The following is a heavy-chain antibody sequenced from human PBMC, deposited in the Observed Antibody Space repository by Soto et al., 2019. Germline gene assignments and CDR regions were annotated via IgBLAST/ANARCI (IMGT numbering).Heavy chain of an antibody. J-gene: IGHJ5*02. CDR3: AGDHIVVVPAAIRYNWFDP. V-gene: IGHV1-69*13. CDR1: GGTFSSYA. CDR2: IIPIFGTA. Sequence: SVKVSCKASGGTFSSYAISWVRQAPGQGLEWMGGIIPIFGTANYAQEFQGRVTITADESTSTAYMELSSLRSEDTAVYYCAGDHIVVVPAAIRYNWFDPWGQGTLVTVSS. D-gene: IGHD2-2*01.